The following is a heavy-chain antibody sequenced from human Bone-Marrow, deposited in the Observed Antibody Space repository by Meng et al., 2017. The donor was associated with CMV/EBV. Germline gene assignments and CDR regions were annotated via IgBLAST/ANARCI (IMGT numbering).Heavy chain of an antibody. CDR2: VSAYHVNA. CDR1: GYTFPCYA. V-gene: IGHV1-18*01. Sequence: CESSGYTFPCYAISWMRPAPAQGLGWMGWVSAYHVNANYTQKLQGRVTVTTATSTTTASMELRSLRSDDTAVYYFSRDRHGTSVQSYWGQGTLVTVSS. J-gene: IGHJ4*02. D-gene: IGHD5-24*01. CDR3: SRDRHGTSVQSY.